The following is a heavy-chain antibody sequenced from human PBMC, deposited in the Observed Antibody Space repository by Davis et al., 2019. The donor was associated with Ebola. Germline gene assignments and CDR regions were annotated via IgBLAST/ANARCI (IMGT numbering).Heavy chain of an antibody. V-gene: IGHV3-21*01. J-gene: IGHJ3*02. CDR2: ITSSSSYI. D-gene: IGHD2/OR15-2a*01. Sequence: GGSLRLSCAASGFTFSSYAMNWVRQAPGRGLEWLSSITSSSSYIYYADSVRGRFTISRDNAKNSLYLQMNSLRADDTAVYYCVRDVTIWGQGTMVTVSS. CDR1: GFTFSSYA. CDR3: VRDVTI.